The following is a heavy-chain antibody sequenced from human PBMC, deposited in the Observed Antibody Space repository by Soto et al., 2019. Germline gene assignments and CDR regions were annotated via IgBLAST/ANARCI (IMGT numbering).Heavy chain of an antibody. V-gene: IGHV1-18*01. CDR2: ISIYSDGT. Sequence: QVQLVQSGGEVKRPGASVKVSCKTSGYTFSNYGITWVRQAPGQPLEWLGWISIYSDGTNYAQKFQGRSAMTTNTSTTTAYMELRSLRSDDTAVYYCARVVPGAEAWFGPWGQGTLVTVSS. J-gene: IGHJ5*02. D-gene: IGHD2-2*01. CDR3: ARVVPGAEAWFGP. CDR1: GYTFSNYG.